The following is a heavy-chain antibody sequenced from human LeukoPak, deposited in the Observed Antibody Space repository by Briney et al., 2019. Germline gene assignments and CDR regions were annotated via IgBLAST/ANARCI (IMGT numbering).Heavy chain of an antibody. Sequence: ASVKVSCKASGYTFTSYDINWVRQAIGQGLEWMGWMNPNSGNTGYAQKFQGRVTMTRNTSISTAYMELSSLRSEDTAVYYCARVVHGDYPYYYYYMDVWGKGTTVTVSS. CDR1: GYTFTSYD. V-gene: IGHV1-8*01. CDR3: ARVVHGDYPYYYYYMDV. J-gene: IGHJ6*03. CDR2: MNPNSGNT. D-gene: IGHD4-17*01.